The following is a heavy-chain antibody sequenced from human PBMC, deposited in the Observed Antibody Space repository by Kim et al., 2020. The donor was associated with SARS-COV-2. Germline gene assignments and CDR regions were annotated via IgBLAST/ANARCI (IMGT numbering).Heavy chain of an antibody. J-gene: IGHJ4*02. Sequence: ASVKVSCKASGYTFTSYGISWVRQAPGQGLEWMGWISAYNGNTNYAQKLQGRVTMTTDTSTSTAYMELRSLRSDDTAVYYCARDQNRNYYGSGSYCFYWGQGTLVTASS. D-gene: IGHD3-10*01. CDR3: ARDQNRNYYGSGSYCFY. CDR2: ISAYNGNT. V-gene: IGHV1-18*01. CDR1: GYTFTSYG.